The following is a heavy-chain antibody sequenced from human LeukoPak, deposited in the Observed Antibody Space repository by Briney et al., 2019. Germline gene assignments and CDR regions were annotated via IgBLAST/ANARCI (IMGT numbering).Heavy chain of an antibody. CDR3: AKDRRIVGATYFDY. D-gene: IGHD1-26*01. CDR2: ISGSGGST. V-gene: IGHV3-23*01. J-gene: IGHJ4*02. Sequence: GGSLRLSCAASGFTFSSYAMSWVRQAPGKGLEWVSAISGSGGSTYYADSVKGRFTISRDNSKNTLYLQMNSLRAEDAAVYYCAKDRRIVGATYFDYWGQGTLVTVSS. CDR1: GFTFSSYA.